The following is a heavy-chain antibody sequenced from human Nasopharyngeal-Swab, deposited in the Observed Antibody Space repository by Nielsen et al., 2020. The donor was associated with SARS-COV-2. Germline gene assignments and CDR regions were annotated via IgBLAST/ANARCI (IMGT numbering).Heavy chain of an antibody. J-gene: IGHJ3*02. CDR2: ISSSSSYI. D-gene: IGHD6-13*01. CDR3: ARDDLPSIAAAGVDAFDI. Sequence: GGSLRLSCAASGFTFSSYSMNWVRQAPGKGLEWVSSISSSSSYIYYADSVKGRFTISRDNAKNSLHLQMNSLRAEDTAVYYCARDDLPSIAAAGVDAFDIWGQGTMVTVSS. CDR1: GFTFSSYS. V-gene: IGHV3-21*01.